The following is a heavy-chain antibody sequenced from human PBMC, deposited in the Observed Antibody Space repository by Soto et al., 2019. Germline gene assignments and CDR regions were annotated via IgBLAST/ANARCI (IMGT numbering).Heavy chain of an antibody. J-gene: IGHJ6*02. Sequence: SETLSLTCAVYGGSFSGYYWSWIRQPPGKGLEWIGEINHSGSTSYNPSLKSRVTISVDTSKNQFSLKLSSVTAADTAVYYCARAGYYYYGMDVWGQGTTVTVSS. CDR1: GGSFSGYY. CDR2: INHSGST. CDR3: ARAGYYYYGMDV. V-gene: IGHV4-34*01.